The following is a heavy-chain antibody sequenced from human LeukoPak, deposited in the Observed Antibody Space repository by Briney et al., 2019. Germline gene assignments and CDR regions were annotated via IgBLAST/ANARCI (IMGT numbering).Heavy chain of an antibody. CDR1: GYSFTSYR. J-gene: IGHJ5*02. Sequence: GEYLKISCKGSGYSFTSYRIGWVRQMPGKGLEWMGIIYPGDSDTRYSPSLQGHLTISADKSISTAYLQRSSLKASDTAMYYCASLKGDIVVVPAAIGSGWFDAWGQGTLVTVSS. CDR2: IYPGDSDT. CDR3: ASLKGDIVVVPAAIGSGWFDA. V-gene: IGHV5-51*01. D-gene: IGHD2-2*02.